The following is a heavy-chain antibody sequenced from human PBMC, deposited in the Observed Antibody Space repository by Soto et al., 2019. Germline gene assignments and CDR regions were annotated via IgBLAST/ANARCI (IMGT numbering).Heavy chain of an antibody. D-gene: IGHD6-13*01. CDR3: ATIAAPPTFNI. CDR1: GFIFSSYG. Sequence: QVQLVESGGGVGQPGRSLRLSCAASGFIFSSYGMNWVRQAPGKGLEWVAVISFDGSFKYYADSVKGRFTISRDNSKNTLYLQINSLRTEDTAVYYCATIAAPPTFNIWGQGTMVTVSS. V-gene: IGHV3-30*03. J-gene: IGHJ3*02. CDR2: ISFDGSFK.